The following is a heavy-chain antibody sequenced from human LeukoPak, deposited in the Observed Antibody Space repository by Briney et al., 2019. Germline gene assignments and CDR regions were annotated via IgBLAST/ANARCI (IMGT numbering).Heavy chain of an antibody. CDR1: GGSFSGYY. J-gene: IGHJ1*01. CDR2: INHSGST. Sequence: PSETLSLTCAVYGGSFSGYYWSWIRQPPGKGLEWIGEINHSGSTNYSPSLRSRVTISVDTSKNQFSLKLSSVTAADTAVYYCARGRRPTTYYDFWSGYSFQHWGQGTLVTVSS. CDR3: ARGRRPTTYYDFWSGYSFQH. V-gene: IGHV4-34*01. D-gene: IGHD3-3*01.